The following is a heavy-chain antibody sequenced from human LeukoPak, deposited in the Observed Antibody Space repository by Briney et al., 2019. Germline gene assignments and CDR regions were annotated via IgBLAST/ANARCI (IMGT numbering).Heavy chain of an antibody. J-gene: IGHJ4*02. CDR2: ISYDGSNK. V-gene: IGHV3-30*03. CDR3: ARDPGYCSSTNCHIDY. D-gene: IGHD2-2*02. Sequence: GGSLRLSCAASGFTFSSYGMQWVRQAPGKGLEWVALISYDGSNKHYADSVKGRFTISRDNAKNSLYLQMNSLRAEDTAVYYCARDPGYCSSTNCHIDYWGQGTLVTVSS. CDR1: GFTFSSYG.